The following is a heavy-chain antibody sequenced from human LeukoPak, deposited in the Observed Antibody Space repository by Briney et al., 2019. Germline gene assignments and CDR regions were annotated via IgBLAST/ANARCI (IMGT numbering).Heavy chain of an antibody. J-gene: IGHJ3*02. CDR2: ISYDGSNK. CDR1: GFTFSSYA. CDR3: ARDASPWELLPSDAFDI. Sequence: PGRSLRLSCAASGFTFSSYAMHWVRQAPGEGLEWVAVISYDGSNKYYADSVKGRFTISRDNSKNTLYLQMNSLRAEDTAVYYCARDASPWELLPSDAFDIWGQGTMVTVSS. D-gene: IGHD1-26*01. V-gene: IGHV3-30-3*01.